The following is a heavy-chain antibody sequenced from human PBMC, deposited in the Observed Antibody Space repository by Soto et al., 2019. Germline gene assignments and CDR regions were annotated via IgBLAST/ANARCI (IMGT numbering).Heavy chain of an antibody. Sequence: AGGSLRLSCAASGFSFSFSGMNWVRQAPGKGLEWVAAISYDGSNKYYADSVKGRFTISRDNSKNTLYLQMNSLRAEDTAVYYCARDTYIAVAGSYYYYGMDVWGQGTTVTASS. D-gene: IGHD6-19*01. CDR3: ARDTYIAVAGSYYYYGMDV. CDR2: ISYDGSNK. V-gene: IGHV3-30*03. J-gene: IGHJ6*02. CDR1: GFSFSFSG.